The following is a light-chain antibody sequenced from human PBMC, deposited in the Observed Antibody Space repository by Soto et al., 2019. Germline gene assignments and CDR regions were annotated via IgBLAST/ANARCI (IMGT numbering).Light chain of an antibody. V-gene: IGLV2-14*01. Sequence: QSVLTQPASVSGSPGQSITISCTGASSDVGDYSYVSWYQHHPGQAPELLIYEVSNRPSGVSHRFSGSKSGNTASLTISGLQAEDEADYYCCSYTSSSTLYVFGTGTKVTVL. CDR3: CSYTSSSTLYV. CDR2: EVS. J-gene: IGLJ1*01. CDR1: SSDVGDYSY.